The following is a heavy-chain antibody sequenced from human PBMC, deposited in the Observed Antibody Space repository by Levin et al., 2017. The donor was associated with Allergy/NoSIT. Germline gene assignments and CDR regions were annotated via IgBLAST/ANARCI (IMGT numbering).Heavy chain of an antibody. Sequence: SETLSLTCTVSGASMNRRDFYWSWIRQHPGKGLEWIGFIHHSGSAYYNPSLKSRLSMSLDTSESQFSLKLTSVTVAHTAVYFCARDECAWFGECYGMDVWGQGTTVIVSS. CDR1: GASMNRRDFY. J-gene: IGHJ6*02. V-gene: IGHV4-31*03. D-gene: IGHD3-10*01. CDR2: IHHSGSA. CDR3: ARDECAWFGECYGMDV.